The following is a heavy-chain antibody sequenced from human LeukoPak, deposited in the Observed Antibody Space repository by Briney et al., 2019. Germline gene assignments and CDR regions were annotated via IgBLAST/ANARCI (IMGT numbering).Heavy chain of an antibody. CDR3: ARRQSSSWSHFDY. CDR2: IYYDGST. J-gene: IGHJ4*02. V-gene: IGHV4-39*01. Sequence: SETLSLTCTVSGVSINSRSYYWGWIRQPPGKGLEWIASIYYDGSTYYSPSLKSRVTISVDTSKNQFSLELRSVTAADTAVYYCARRQSSSWSHFDYWGQGTLVAVSS. CDR1: GVSINSRSYY. D-gene: IGHD6-13*01.